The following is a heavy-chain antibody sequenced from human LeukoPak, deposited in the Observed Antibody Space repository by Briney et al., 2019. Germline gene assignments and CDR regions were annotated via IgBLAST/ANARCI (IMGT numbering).Heavy chain of an antibody. CDR1: GFTFDNYG. Sequence: GGSLRLSCAASGFTFDNYGMSWVRQVPGKGLEWVSVIYSGGSTYYADSVKGRFTISRDNSKNTLYLQMNSLRAEDTAVYYCARGKWELQFWGQGTLVTVSS. V-gene: IGHV3-53*01. CDR2: IYSGGST. D-gene: IGHD1-26*01. J-gene: IGHJ4*02. CDR3: ARGKWELQF.